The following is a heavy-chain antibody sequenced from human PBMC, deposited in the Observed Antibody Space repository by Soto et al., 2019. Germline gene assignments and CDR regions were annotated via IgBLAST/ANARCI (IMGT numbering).Heavy chain of an antibody. Sequence: SETLSLTCTVSGGSFKSGSYSWSWIRQPPGKGLEWIGYVYHTGRTSYNPSLKSRVTISVDTSKNQFSLKLSSVTAADTAVYYCAGGTNYYGSGDYWGQGTLVTVSS. CDR2: VYHTGRT. CDR3: AGGTNYYGSGDY. J-gene: IGHJ4*02. V-gene: IGHV4-61*01. CDR1: GGSFKSGSYS. D-gene: IGHD3-10*01.